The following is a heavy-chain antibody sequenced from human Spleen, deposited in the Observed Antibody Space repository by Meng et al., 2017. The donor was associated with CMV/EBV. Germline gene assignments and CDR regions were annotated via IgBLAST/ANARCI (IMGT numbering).Heavy chain of an antibody. CDR2: IYYSGNT. Sequence: SETLSLTCTVSGGSISSYYWSWIRQPPGKGLEWIGYIYYSGNTNYSPSLQSRVAISPGTSKNQFSLRLSSVTGADTAVYYCARETATKPYYIDYWGQGILVTVSS. V-gene: IGHV4-59*01. D-gene: IGHD1-7*01. CDR3: ARETATKPYYIDY. CDR1: GGSISSYY. J-gene: IGHJ4*02.